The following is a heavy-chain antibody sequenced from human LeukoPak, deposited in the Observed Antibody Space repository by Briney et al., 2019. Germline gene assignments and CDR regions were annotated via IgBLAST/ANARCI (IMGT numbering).Heavy chain of an antibody. CDR2: IFYSGST. CDR1: GGSISPYY. J-gene: IGHJ4*02. Sequence: SETLSLTCTVSGGSISPYYWSWIRQPPGEGLEWIGYIFYSGSTNYNPSLKSRVTMSLDTSKSQFSLKLSSVTAADTAVYYCARLRRDSSSWYVDYWGQGTLVTVSS. CDR3: ARLRRDSSSWYVDY. D-gene: IGHD6-13*01. V-gene: IGHV4-59*08.